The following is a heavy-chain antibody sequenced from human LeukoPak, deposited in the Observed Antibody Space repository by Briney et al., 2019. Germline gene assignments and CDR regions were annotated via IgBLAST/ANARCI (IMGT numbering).Heavy chain of an antibody. D-gene: IGHD1-26*01. CDR1: GGSISSYY. CDR2: IYYSGST. Sequence: SETLSLTCTVSGGSISSYYWSWIRQPPGKGLEWIGYIYYSGSTNYNPSLKSRVTISVDTSKNQFSLKLSSVTAADTAAYYCARDGREQNWFDPCGEGTLVTVSS. J-gene: IGHJ5*02. CDR3: ARDGREQNWFDP. V-gene: IGHV4-59*01.